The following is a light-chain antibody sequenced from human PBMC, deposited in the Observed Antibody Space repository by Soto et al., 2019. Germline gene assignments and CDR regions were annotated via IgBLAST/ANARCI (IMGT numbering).Light chain of an antibody. Sequence: QLVLTQPPSASGTPGQRVTISCSGSSSNIGSYIVNWHQQLPGTAPKLLIYSNNQRPSGVPDRFSGSKSGTSASLAISGLQSEDEADYYCASWDDSLNGWVFGGGTKVTVL. CDR1: SSNIGSYI. CDR2: SNN. CDR3: ASWDDSLNGWV. V-gene: IGLV1-44*01. J-gene: IGLJ3*02.